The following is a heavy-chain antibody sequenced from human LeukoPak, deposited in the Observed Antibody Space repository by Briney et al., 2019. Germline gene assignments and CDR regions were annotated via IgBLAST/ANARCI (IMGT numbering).Heavy chain of an antibody. CDR3: ARGARWYSSGWPPLYYYYYYMDV. Sequence: ASVKVSCKASGYTFTSYDINWVRQATGQGLEWMGWMNPNSGNTGYAQKFQGRVTITRNTSISTAYMELSSLRSEDTAVYYCARGARWYSSGWPPLYYYYYYMDVWGKGTTVTVSS. CDR1: GYTFTSYD. CDR2: MNPNSGNT. D-gene: IGHD6-19*01. V-gene: IGHV1-8*01. J-gene: IGHJ6*03.